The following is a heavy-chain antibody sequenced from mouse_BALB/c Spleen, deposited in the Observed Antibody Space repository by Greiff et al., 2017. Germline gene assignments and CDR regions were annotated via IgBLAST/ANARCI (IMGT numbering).Heavy chain of an antibody. CDR3: ARDGDYGYGY. CDR1: GFTFSSYA. CDR2: ISSGGSYT. J-gene: IGHJ2*01. Sequence: EVKVEESGGGLVKPGGSLKLSCAASGFTFSSYAMSWVRQSLEKRLVWVAEISSGGSYTYYPETVTGRFSISRDNAKNTLYLEMSSLRSEDTAMYYCARDGDYGYGYWGQGTTLTVSS. V-gene: IGHV5-9-4*01. D-gene: IGHD1-2*01.